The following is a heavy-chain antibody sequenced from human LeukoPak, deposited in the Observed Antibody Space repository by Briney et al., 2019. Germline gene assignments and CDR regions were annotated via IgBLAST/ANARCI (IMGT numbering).Heavy chain of an antibody. CDR2: IYPGDSDT. V-gene: IGHV5-51*01. Sequence: GESLTSDRKGSGYSFISYWIGWVRQMPGKGLEWMGIIYPGDSDTRYSPSFQGQVTISADKSISTAYLQWSSLKASDTAMYYCARPRSGRYPSFEDCGEGILVTVSS. J-gene: IGHJ4*02. CDR3: ARPRSGRYPSFED. CDR1: GYSFISYW. D-gene: IGHD1-26*01.